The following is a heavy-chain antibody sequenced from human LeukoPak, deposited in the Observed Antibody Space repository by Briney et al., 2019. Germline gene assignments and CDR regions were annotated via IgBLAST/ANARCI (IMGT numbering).Heavy chain of an antibody. CDR1: GGSISSSNW. CDR2: IYHSGST. J-gene: IGHJ6*02. D-gene: IGHD3-10*01. V-gene: IGHV4-4*02. Sequence: PSETLSLTCAVSGGSISSSNWWSWVRQPPGKGLEWIGEIYHSGSTNYNPSLKSRVTISVDKSKNQFSLKLSSATAADTAVYYCARVSGSGSSYGMDVWGQGTTVTVSS. CDR3: ARVSGSGSSYGMDV.